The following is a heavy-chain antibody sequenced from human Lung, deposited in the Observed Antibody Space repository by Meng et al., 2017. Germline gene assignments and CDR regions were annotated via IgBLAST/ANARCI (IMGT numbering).Heavy chain of an antibody. V-gene: IGHV1-18*01. D-gene: IGHD2-8*02. CDR3: ATARFSFLLGFDY. Sequence: QVQLGQAGAEIKKPGASVKGSSKASADTFANYAISWVRQAPGQGLEWMGRISTHNGNTNYALKLQGRVTVTTDTSTSTAYMELRNLRSDDTAIYYCATARFSFLLGFDYWGQGTLVTVSS. CDR2: ISTHNGNT. CDR1: ADTFANYA. J-gene: IGHJ4*02.